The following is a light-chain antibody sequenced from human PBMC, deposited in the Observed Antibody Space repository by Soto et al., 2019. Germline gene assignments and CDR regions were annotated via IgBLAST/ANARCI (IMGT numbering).Light chain of an antibody. Sequence: QSVLTQPPSVSAASGQKVTISCSGSSSNIGNNYVSWYQQLPGTAPKLLIYDNNKRPSGIPDRFSGSKSATSATLGITGLQTGDEADYYCGTWDSSLSVVVFVGGTKLTVL. CDR1: SSNIGNNY. CDR3: GTWDSSLSVVV. V-gene: IGLV1-51*01. J-gene: IGLJ2*01. CDR2: DNN.